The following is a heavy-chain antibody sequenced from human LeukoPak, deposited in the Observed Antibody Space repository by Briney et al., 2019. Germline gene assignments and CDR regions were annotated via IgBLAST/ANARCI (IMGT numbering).Heavy chain of an antibody. CDR3: ARANTVVVAANNWFDP. V-gene: IGHV1-69*06. CDR1: GGTFSSYA. Sequence: SVKVSCKASGGTFSSYAISWVRQAPGQGLEWMGGIIPIFGTANYAQKFQGRVTITADKSTSTAYMELSSLRSEDTAVYYCARANTVVVAANNWFDPWGQGTLVTVSS. D-gene: IGHD2-15*01. CDR2: IIPIFGTA. J-gene: IGHJ5*02.